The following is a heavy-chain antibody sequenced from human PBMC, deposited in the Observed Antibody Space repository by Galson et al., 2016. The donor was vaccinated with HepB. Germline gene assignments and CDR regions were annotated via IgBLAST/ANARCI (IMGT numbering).Heavy chain of an antibody. V-gene: IGHV4-59*08. J-gene: IGHJ6*02. CDR3: ARRSTNYYFGMDV. Sequence: ETLSLTCTISGGSISSFYRSWIRQTPGKGLEWLGYNNYSWNTYYNPPLKIRVTISVDTSKNQFSLRLNSVTAADTAVYYCARRSTNYYFGMDVWGQGTTVIVSS. CDR2: NNYSWNT. CDR1: GGSISSFY.